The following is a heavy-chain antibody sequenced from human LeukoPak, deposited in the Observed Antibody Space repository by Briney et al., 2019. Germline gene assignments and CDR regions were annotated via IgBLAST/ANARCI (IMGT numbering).Heavy chain of an antibody. CDR1: GFTFDDYA. CDR2: VYTGGST. D-gene: IGHD1-1*01. Sequence: PGGSLRLSCAASGFTFDDYAMHWVRQAPGKGLEWVSVVYTGGSTYYADSVKGRFTISRDNPKNTVYLQVNSLRAEDTAVYYCARDPYGTGAFDYWGQGTQVTVSS. V-gene: IGHV3-66*01. CDR3: ARDPYGTGAFDY. J-gene: IGHJ4*02.